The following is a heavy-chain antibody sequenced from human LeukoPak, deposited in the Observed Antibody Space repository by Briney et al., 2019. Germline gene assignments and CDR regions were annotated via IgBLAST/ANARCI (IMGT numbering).Heavy chain of an antibody. CDR2: IYTSGIT. V-gene: IGHV4-61*02. CDR1: GGSISSGTYY. D-gene: IGHD6-13*01. J-gene: IGHJ2*01. CDR3: ARVSSSWYQDWYFDL. Sequence: SQTLSLTCTVSGGSISSGTYYWYWIRQPAGKGLEWIGRIYTSGITNYNPSLKSRVTMSVDTSKNQFSLKLNSVTAADTAVYYCARVSSSWYQDWYFDLWGRGSLVTVSS.